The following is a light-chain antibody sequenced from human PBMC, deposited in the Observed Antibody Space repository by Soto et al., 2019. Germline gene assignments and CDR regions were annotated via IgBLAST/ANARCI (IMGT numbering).Light chain of an antibody. CDR1: QDIGSA. CDR3: QQFNNYPFT. V-gene: IGKV1D-13*01. Sequence: AIQLTQSPSSLSASVGDRVTITCRASQDIGSAVAWYQQIPGKAPNLLIYIASRLQSGVPSRFSGSGSGTDFTLTIRSLQPEDFAIYDCQQFNNYPFTFGGGTKVDI. J-gene: IGKJ4*01. CDR2: IAS.